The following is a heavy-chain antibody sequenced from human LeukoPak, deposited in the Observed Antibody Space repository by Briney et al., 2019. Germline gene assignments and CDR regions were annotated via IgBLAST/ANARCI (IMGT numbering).Heavy chain of an antibody. CDR3: AKGGGQLDNPNFDY. D-gene: IGHD1-1*01. CDR1: YG. J-gene: IGHJ4*02. V-gene: IGHV3-30*18. Sequence: YGMRWVRQAPGKGLEGVAVISYDGSNKYYADSVKGRFTISRDNSKNTLYLQMNSLRAEDTAVYYCAKGGGQLDNPNFDYWGQGTLVTVSS. CDR2: ISYDGSNK.